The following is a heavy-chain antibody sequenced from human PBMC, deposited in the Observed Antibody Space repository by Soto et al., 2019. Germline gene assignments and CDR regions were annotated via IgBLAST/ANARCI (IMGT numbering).Heavy chain of an antibody. D-gene: IGHD5-12*01. Sequence: QVQLVESGGGVVQPGRSLRLSCAASGFTFSSYAMHWVRQAPGKGLEWVAVISYDGSNKYYADSVKGRFTISRDNSKNTLYLQMNSLRAADTAVYSCATKAAFYSDYTRGDSFDIWGQGTMVTVSS. V-gene: IGHV3-30-3*01. CDR1: GFTFSSYA. CDR2: ISYDGSNK. CDR3: ATKAAFYSDYTRGDSFDI. J-gene: IGHJ3*02.